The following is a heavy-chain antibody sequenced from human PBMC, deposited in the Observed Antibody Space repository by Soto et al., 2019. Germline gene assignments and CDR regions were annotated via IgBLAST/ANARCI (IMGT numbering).Heavy chain of an antibody. CDR1: GFTFSSYA. J-gene: IGHJ4*02. CDR2: LSGDSSDR. D-gene: IGHD6-6*01. Sequence: EVQLLESGGGLVQPGGSLRLSCAASGFTFSSYAMSWVRQAPGQGLEWVSSLSGDSSDRYYADYVMGRFTISRDYSKKTLFLQMNRLRAEDTAVSYCAKRCSGSSCMGCFYYWGQGTLVTVS. CDR3: AKRCSGSSCMGCFYY. V-gene: IGHV3-23*01.